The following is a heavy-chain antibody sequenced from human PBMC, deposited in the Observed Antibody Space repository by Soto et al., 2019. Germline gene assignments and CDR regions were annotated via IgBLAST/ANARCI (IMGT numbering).Heavy chain of an antibody. Sequence: QVQLVQSGAEVKKPGASVKVSCTASGYTFTGYYMHWVRQAPGQGLEWMGWINPNSGGTNYAQKFQGWVTMTRDTSSSTAYMELSRLRSDDTAVYYCARGHYYGSGRYYLNYYYYGMDVWGQGTTVTVSS. V-gene: IGHV1-2*04. J-gene: IGHJ6*02. CDR1: GYTFTGYY. CDR2: INPNSGGT. D-gene: IGHD3-10*01. CDR3: ARGHYYGSGRYYLNYYYYGMDV.